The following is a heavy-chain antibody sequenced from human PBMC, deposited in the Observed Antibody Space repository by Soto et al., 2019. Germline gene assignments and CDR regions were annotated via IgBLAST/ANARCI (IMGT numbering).Heavy chain of an antibody. CDR1: GFTFTSSA. CDR2: IVVGSGNT. J-gene: IGHJ6*02. D-gene: IGHD6-13*01. V-gene: IGHV1-58*01. Sequence: SVKVSCKASGFTFTSSAVQWVRQARGQRLEWIGWIVVGSGNTNYAQRFQERVTITRDMSTSTAYMELSSLRSEDTAVYYCAAGVGGIAAAELYYYYYGMDVWGQGTPVTVSS. CDR3: AAGVGGIAAAELYYYYYGMDV.